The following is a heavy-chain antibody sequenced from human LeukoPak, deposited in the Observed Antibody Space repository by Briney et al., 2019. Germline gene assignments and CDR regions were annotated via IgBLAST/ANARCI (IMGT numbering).Heavy chain of an antibody. J-gene: IGHJ4*02. CDR1: GFTFRSYG. D-gene: IGHD3-10*01. Sequence: PGRSLRLSCAASGFTFRSYGMHWVRQAPDKGLEWVAVISYDGNTKYYADSVKDRFTISRDDSKNTLYLQMNSLRAEDTAVYYCARGSKISPGGFDYWGQGTLVTVSS. CDR3: ARGSKISPGGFDY. V-gene: IGHV3-30*03. CDR2: ISYDGNTK.